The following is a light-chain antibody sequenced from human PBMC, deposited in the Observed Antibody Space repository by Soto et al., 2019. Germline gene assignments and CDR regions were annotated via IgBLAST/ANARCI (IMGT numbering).Light chain of an antibody. CDR2: AAS. CDR3: QQLNSYPLT. Sequence: DIQLTQSPSFLSPSVGDRVTITCRASQDISSYLAWYQQKPGKAPKLLIYAASTLQSGVPSRFSGSGSGTEFTLTISSLQPEDFVTYYCQQLNSYPLTFGGGTKVEIK. CDR1: QDISSY. V-gene: IGKV1-9*01. J-gene: IGKJ4*01.